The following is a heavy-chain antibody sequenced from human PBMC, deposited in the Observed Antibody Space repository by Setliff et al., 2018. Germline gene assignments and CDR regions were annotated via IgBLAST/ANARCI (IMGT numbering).Heavy chain of an antibody. D-gene: IGHD6-13*01. J-gene: IGHJ4*02. CDR2: IFGSGANT. CDR3: AKDFGSTWLNYFDY. Sequence: LRLSCSASGFTFSVYAMSWVRQAPGKGLEWVATIFGSGANTYYADSVKGRFTISRDNSKNTLYLQMNSLSAEDTALYYCAKDFGSTWLNYFDYWGQGTRVTVSS. CDR1: GFTFSVYA. V-gene: IGHV3-23*01.